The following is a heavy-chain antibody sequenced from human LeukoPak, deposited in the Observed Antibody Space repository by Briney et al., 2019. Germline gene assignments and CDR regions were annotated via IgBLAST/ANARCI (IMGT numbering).Heavy chain of an antibody. V-gene: IGHV1-18*01. CDR1: GYTFTIYG. Sequence: ASVTVSCTASGYTFTIYGISWVRQAPGQGLEWMGWISAYNGNTNYAQKLQGRVTMTTDTSTSTAYMELRSLRSDDTAVYYCATSPYSSGWYWFDYWGQGTLVTVSS. D-gene: IGHD6-19*01. CDR2: ISAYNGNT. J-gene: IGHJ4*02. CDR3: ATSPYSSGWYWFDY.